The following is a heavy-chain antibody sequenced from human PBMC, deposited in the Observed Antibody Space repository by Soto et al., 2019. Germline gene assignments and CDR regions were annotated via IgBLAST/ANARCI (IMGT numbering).Heavy chain of an antibody. D-gene: IGHD3-3*01. Sequence: PGGSLRLSCAASGFTFSSYAMSWVRQAPGKGLEWVSAISGSGGSTYYADSVKGRFTISRDNSKNTLYLQMNSLRAEDTAVYYCAAHEDFWSGYYFIGFDPWGQGTLVTVSS. CDR1: GFTFSSYA. V-gene: IGHV3-23*01. J-gene: IGHJ5*02. CDR3: AAHEDFWSGYYFIGFDP. CDR2: ISGSGGST.